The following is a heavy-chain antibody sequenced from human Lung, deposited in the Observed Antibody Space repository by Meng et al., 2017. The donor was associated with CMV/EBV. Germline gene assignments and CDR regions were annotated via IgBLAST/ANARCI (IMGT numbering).Heavy chain of an antibody. CDR3: ARRDYYDLGSGN. V-gene: IGHV5-51*01. J-gene: IGHJ4*02. Sequence: GEXXKISCQVSGNGFTTYWIGWVRQISGKGLEWMGIIYPRDSDTVYMMSFQGRVTISADKSINTVYLQWDSLRASDTAMYYCARRDYYDLGSGNWGQGTLVTASS. CDR2: IYPRDSDT. D-gene: IGHD3-10*01. CDR1: GNGFTTYW.